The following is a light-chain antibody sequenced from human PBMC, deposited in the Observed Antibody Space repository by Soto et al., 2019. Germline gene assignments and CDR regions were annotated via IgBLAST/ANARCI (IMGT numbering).Light chain of an antibody. CDR2: GAS. Sequence: EIVLTQSPGTLSLSPGERATLSCLASQSVSSSYLAWYQQKSGQAPRLLIYGASSRATGIPDRFSGSGSGTGFTLTISRLETEEFAEYYCETCGSSRLTFGGGTKVEIK. V-gene: IGKV3-20*01. CDR1: QSVSSSY. J-gene: IGKJ4*01. CDR3: ETCGSSRLT.